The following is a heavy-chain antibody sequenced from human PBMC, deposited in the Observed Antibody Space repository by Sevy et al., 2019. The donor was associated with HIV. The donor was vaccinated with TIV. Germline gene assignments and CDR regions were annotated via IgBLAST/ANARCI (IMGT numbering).Heavy chain of an antibody. CDR1: GFTFSSYD. CDR3: AKHIVVVNDRKYYYYMDV. J-gene: IGHJ6*03. D-gene: IGHD2-21*01. V-gene: IGHV3-23*01. CDR2: ISGSGSNT. Sequence: GGSLRLSCAGSGFTFSSYDMSWVRQTPGKGLEWVSGISGSGSNTYYADSVKGRFTISRDNSKNTLFLQMNSLRAADTAVYYCAKHIVVVNDRKYYYYMDVWGKGTTVTVSS.